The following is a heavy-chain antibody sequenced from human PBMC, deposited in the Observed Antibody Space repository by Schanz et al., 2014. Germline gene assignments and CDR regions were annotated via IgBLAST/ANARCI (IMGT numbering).Heavy chain of an antibody. CDR1: GFTLSSYA. V-gene: IGHV3-30-3*01. Sequence: QVQLVESGGGLVQPGRSLRLSCAAYGFTLSSYAMHWVRQAPGKGLEWVAVIANDGSNKYYADSVKGRFTISRDNSKNKMYLQMNTLRAEDTAVYYCARDRGYCSGGRWLTFDYWGQGTLXTVSS. J-gene: IGHJ4*02. CDR2: IANDGSNK. D-gene: IGHD2-15*01. CDR3: ARDRGYCSGGRWLTFDY.